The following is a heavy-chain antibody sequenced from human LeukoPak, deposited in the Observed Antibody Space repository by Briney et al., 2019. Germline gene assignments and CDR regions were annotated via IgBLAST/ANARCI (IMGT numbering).Heavy chain of an antibody. CDR1: GYTFTSYA. D-gene: IGHD2-15*01. Sequence: SVKVSCKASGYTFTSYAMNWVRQAPGQGLEWMGWINTNTGNPTYAQGFAGRFVFSLDTSVSTAYLQICSLKAEDTAVYYCAREYCSGGSCYSMFDPWGQGTLVTVSS. CDR3: AREYCSGGSCYSMFDP. V-gene: IGHV7-4-1*01. CDR2: INTNTGNP. J-gene: IGHJ5*02.